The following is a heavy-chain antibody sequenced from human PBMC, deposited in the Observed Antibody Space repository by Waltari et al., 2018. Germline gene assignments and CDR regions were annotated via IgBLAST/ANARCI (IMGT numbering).Heavy chain of an antibody. D-gene: IGHD6-13*01. CDR2: ISDSGGNT. V-gene: IGHV3-23*01. Sequence: QLLQSGGGLEQPGGSLRLSCAASGFTFSSFGMSWVRQAPGKGPEWVSGISDSGGNTYYAESVRGRFTISRDNSKNTLYLQMNSLRVEDTAIYYCAKLIAASGRRDYYYYGLDVWGQGTAITVS. CDR3: AKLIAASGRRDYYYYGLDV. CDR1: GFTFSSFG. J-gene: IGHJ6*02.